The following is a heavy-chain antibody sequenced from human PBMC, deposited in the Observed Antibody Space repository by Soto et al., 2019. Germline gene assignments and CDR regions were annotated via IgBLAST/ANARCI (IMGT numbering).Heavy chain of an antibody. CDR3: ARDPPTGTTLDWADS. D-gene: IGHD1-7*01. V-gene: IGHV3-21*01. CDR2: ISSSGSFM. J-gene: IGHJ4*02. Sequence: PGGSLRLSCAASGFSFSSDSMGWVRQAPGKGPEWVSSISSSGSFMNYADSVKGRFTISRDNAKNSLYLQMSGLKDEDTAVYYCARDPPTGTTLDWADSWGQGTLVTVSS. CDR1: GFSFSSDS.